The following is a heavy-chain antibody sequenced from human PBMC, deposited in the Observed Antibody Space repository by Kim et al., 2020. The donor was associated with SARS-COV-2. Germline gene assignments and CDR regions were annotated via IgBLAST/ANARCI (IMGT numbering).Heavy chain of an antibody. V-gene: IGHV4-59*01. CDR2: IYYSGST. J-gene: IGHJ5*02. CDR3: ARAERRTKFDP. CDR1: GGSISSYY. Sequence: SETLSLTCTVSGGSISSYYWSWIRQPPGKGLEWIGYIYYSGSTNYNPSLKSRVTISVDTSKNQFSLKLSSVTAADTAVYYCARAERRTKFDPWGQGTLVTVSS. D-gene: IGHD2-8*01.